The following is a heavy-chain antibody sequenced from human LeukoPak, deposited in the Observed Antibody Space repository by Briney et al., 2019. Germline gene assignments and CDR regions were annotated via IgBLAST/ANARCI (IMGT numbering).Heavy chain of an antibody. J-gene: IGHJ6*02. Sequence: GGSLRLSCEGSGFTFNAFWMTWVRLAPGKGLEWVANIRQDGVEKQYVDSVRGRFTISRDNAKNSLYLKMTSLRVENTAVYYCARPPNWDNSAYRPMDVWGQGPAVIVSS. CDR3: ARPPNWDNSAYRPMDV. CDR1: GFTFNAFW. D-gene: IGHD3-22*01. V-gene: IGHV3-7*01. CDR2: IRQDGVEK.